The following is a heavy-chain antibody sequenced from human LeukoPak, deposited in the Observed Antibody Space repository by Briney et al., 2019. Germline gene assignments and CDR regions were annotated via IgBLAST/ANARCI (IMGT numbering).Heavy chain of an antibody. CDR1: GFTFSSYS. Sequence: GGSLRLSCAASGFTFSSYSMNWVRQAPGKGLEWVSYISSSSSTIYYEDSVKGRFTISRDNAKNSLYLQMNSLRAEDTAVYYCAGAPQIVVVPAASGYWGQGTLVTVSS. CDR2: ISSSSSTI. V-gene: IGHV3-48*01. CDR3: AGAPQIVVVPAASGY. D-gene: IGHD2-2*01. J-gene: IGHJ4*02.